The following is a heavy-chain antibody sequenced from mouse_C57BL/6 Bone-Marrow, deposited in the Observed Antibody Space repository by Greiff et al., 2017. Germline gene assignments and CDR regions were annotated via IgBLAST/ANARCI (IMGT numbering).Heavy chain of an antibody. V-gene: IGHV6-6*01. Sequence: EVQLQQSGGGLVQPGGSMKLSCAASGFTFSDAWMDWVRQSPEKGLEWVAEIRNKANNHATYYAESVKGRFTISRDDSKSSVYLQMNSLRAEDTGIYYCTYYSPFYAMDYWGQGTSVTGSS. CDR1: GFTFSDAW. CDR3: TYYSPFYAMDY. D-gene: IGHD2-12*01. CDR2: IRNKANNHAT. J-gene: IGHJ4*01.